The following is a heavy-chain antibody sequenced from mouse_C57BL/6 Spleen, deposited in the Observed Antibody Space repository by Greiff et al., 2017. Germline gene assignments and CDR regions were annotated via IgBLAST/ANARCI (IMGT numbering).Heavy chain of an antibody. CDR2: IDPETGGT. D-gene: IGHD2-5*01. Sequence: VHLVESGAELVRPGASVTLSCKASGYTFTDYEMHWVKQTPVHGLEWIGAIDPETGGTAYNQKFKGKAILTADKSSSTAYMELRSLTSEDSAVYYCTRDYSNPWFAYWGQGTLVTVSA. CDR1: GYTFTDYE. J-gene: IGHJ3*01. V-gene: IGHV1-15*01. CDR3: TRDYSNPWFAY.